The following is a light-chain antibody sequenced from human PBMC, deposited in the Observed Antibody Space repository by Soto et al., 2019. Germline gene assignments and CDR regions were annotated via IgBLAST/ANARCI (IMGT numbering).Light chain of an antibody. V-gene: IGKV1-5*01. Sequence: DIQMPQSPSTLSASVGDRVTITCRASQSISSWLAWYQQKPGKAPKLLIYDASSLESGVPSRFSGSGSGTEFTLTISSLQPDDFATYYFQQYNSYSRTFGQGTKVEIK. CDR3: QQYNSYSRT. CDR2: DAS. J-gene: IGKJ1*01. CDR1: QSISSW.